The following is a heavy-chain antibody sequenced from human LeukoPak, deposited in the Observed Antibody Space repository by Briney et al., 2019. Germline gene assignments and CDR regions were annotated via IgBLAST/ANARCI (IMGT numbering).Heavy chain of an antibody. CDR2: ISASGGST. CDR3: ANRFSYGPNEYFDY. Sequence: GGSLRLSCAASGFTFSSYAMSWVRQAPGKGLEWVSTISASGGSTYYADSVKGRFTISRDNSKDTLYLQMNSLRAEDTAVYHCANRFSYGPNEYFDYWGQGTLVTVSS. J-gene: IGHJ4*02. V-gene: IGHV3-23*01. D-gene: IGHD5-18*01. CDR1: GFTFSSYA.